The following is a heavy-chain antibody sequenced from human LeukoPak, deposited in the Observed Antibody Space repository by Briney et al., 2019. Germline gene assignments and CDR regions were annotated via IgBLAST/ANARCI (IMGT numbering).Heavy chain of an antibody. CDR2: INGDGSGT. Sequence: SCKASGYTFSSYWMHWVRQAPGKGLVWVSRINGDGSGTSYADSVEGRFTISRDNAKNTLYLQMNSLRAEDTAVYYCASGDAHAFDIWGQGTMVTVSS. D-gene: IGHD3-10*01. CDR3: ASGDAHAFDI. J-gene: IGHJ3*02. CDR1: GYTFSSYW. V-gene: IGHV3-74*01.